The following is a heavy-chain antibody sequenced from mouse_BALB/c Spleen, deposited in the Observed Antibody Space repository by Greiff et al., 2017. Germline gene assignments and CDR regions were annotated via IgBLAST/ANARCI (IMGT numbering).Heavy chain of an antibody. CDR1: GFTFSDYG. J-gene: IGHJ4*01. Sequence: EVKLQESGGGLVQPGGSRKLSCAASGFTFSDYGMAWVRQAPGKGPEWVAFISNLAYSIYYADTVTGRFTISRENAKNTLYLEMSSLRSEDTAMYYCARGGGPLYAMDYWGQGTSVTVSS. CDR3: ARGGGPLYAMDY. CDR2: ISNLAYSI. V-gene: IGHV5-15*02.